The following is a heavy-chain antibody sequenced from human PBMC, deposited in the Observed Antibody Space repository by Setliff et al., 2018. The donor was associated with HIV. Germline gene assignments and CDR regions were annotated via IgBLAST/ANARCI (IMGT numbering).Heavy chain of an antibody. CDR3: ARVRGGSSRGFLDY. CDR1: GGSISGSDYY. Sequence: SETLSLTCNVSGGSISGSDYYWGWIRQPLGKGLECIGSISFSGTTYYNPSLKSRVTISVDTSKNQFSLKLSSVTAADTAVYYCARVRGGSSRGFLDYWGLGTLVTVSS. V-gene: IGHV4-39*01. CDR2: ISFSGTT. J-gene: IGHJ4*02. D-gene: IGHD3-10*01.